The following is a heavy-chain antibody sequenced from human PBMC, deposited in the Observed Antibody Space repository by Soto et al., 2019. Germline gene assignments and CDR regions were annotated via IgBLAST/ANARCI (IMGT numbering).Heavy chain of an antibody. D-gene: IGHD1-26*01. CDR2: ISGSGLNK. J-gene: IGHJ5*02. CDR1: GFTFENFG. V-gene: IGHV3-23*01. Sequence: PGGSLRLSCADSGFTFENFGMSWVRQAPRKGLEWISSISGSGLNKYYADSVKGRFTISRDNSKNTVYLELSNLRAEDTAVYHCAKNQGVELVPLATVDWFDPWGQGSVVTVS. CDR3: AKNQGVELVPLATVDWFDP.